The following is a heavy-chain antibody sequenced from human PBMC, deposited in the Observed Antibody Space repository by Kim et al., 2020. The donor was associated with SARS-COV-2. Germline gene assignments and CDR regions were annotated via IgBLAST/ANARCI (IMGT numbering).Heavy chain of an antibody. Sequence: GGSLRLSCAASGFTFSSYSMNWVRQAPGKGLEWVSYISSSSRTIYYADSVKGRFTISRDNAKNSLYLQMNSLRDEDTAVYYCAREQHGGLVAAAAQGWFDSWGQGTLVTVSS. CDR1: GFTFSSYS. D-gene: IGHD6-13*01. J-gene: IGHJ5*01. CDR2: ISSSSRTI. V-gene: IGHV3-48*02. CDR3: AREQHGGLVAAAAQGWFDS.